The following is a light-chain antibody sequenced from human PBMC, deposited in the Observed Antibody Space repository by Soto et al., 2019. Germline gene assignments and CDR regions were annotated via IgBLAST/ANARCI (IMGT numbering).Light chain of an antibody. CDR2: GAS. V-gene: IGKV3-20*01. Sequence: EIVLTQSPGTLSLSPGGRASLSCRGSQSVNSNYLAWYQRKPGQAPRLLIYGASNRATDIPYRFSASGSGTDFTLTITRLEAEDFAVYYCQQYDSTPPTFGQGTKVEVK. J-gene: IGKJ1*01. CDR1: QSVNSNY. CDR3: QQYDSTPPT.